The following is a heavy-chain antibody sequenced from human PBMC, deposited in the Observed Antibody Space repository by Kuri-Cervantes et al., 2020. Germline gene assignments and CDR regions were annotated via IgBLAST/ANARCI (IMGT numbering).Heavy chain of an antibody. D-gene: IGHD3-3*01. V-gene: IGHV3-33*08. CDR1: GFSFSSYW. CDR2: IWYDGSNK. CDR3: ARDLGHYDFPEYYFDY. J-gene: IGHJ4*02. Sequence: GESLKISCAASGFSFSSYWVSWVRQAPGKGLEWVAVIWYDGSNKYYADSVKGRFTISRDNSKNTLYLQMNSLRAEDTAVYYCARDLGHYDFPEYYFDYWGQGTLVTVSS.